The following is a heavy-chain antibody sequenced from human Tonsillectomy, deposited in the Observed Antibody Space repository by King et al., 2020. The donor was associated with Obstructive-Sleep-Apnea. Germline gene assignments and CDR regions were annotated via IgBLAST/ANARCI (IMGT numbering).Heavy chain of an antibody. CDR1: GFAFSDYA. CDR2: VSYKGNTI. D-gene: IGHD5-24*01. CDR3: VKDPRRDGYNWFDY. J-gene: IGHJ4*02. Sequence: VQLVESGGGLVQPGGSLRLSCSGSGFAFSDYAMHWVRQAPGKGLEYVSSVSYKGNTIYHADSVRGRFTISRDNSKNTLYLQMSSLIAEDTAVYYCVKDPRRDGYNWFDYWGQGTLVTVSS. V-gene: IGHV3-64D*09.